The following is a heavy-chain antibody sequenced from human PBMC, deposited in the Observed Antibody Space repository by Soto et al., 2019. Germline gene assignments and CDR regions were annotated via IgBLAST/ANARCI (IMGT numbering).Heavy chain of an antibody. CDR1: GFTFSNYW. V-gene: IGHV3-7*01. J-gene: IGHJ4*02. CDR2: IKEDGSEK. CDR3: ARGAQ. Sequence: EVQLVESGGALVQPGGSLRLSCAASGFTFSNYWMSWVRQAPGKGLEWVANIKEDGSEKDYVDSAKGRFTISRDNAKNSLYLQMNSLRAEDTAVYYCARGAQGGQGTLVTVSS.